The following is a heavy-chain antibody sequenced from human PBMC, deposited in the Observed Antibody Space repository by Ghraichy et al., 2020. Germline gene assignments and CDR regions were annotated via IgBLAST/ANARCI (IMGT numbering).Heavy chain of an antibody. J-gene: IGHJ3*01. D-gene: IGHD4-17*01. V-gene: IGHV3-15*01. CDR2: IKSKTDAGTT. CDR1: GFTVSNAW. CDR3: TADLRGATGTYDGFDV. Sequence: GESLNISCAASGFTVSNAWMTWVRQAPGKGLEWVGRIKSKTDAGTTDYTAPVKGRFTISRDDSKNTLSLQMNSLKTEDTAVYYCTADLRGATGTYDGFDVWGQGTMVTVSS.